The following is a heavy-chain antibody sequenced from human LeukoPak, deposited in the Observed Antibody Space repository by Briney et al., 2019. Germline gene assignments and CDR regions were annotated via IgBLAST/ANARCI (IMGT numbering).Heavy chain of an antibody. CDR3: ARGQGYCSGGRCPYYYYYKDV. CDR2: INHSGST. D-gene: IGHD2-15*01. J-gene: IGHJ6*03. Sequence: PSETLSLTCAVYGGSFSGYYWSWIRQPPGKGLEWIGEINHSGSTNYNPSLKSRVTISVDTSKNQFSLKLSSVTAADTAVYYCARGQGYCSGGRCPYYYYYKDVWGKGTTITISS. V-gene: IGHV4-34*01. CDR1: GGSFSGYY.